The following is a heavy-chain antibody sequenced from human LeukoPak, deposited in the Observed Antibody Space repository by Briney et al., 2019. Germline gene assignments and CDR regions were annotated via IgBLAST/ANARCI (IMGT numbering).Heavy chain of an antibody. J-gene: IGHJ4*02. V-gene: IGHV3-49*04. CDR1: GFTFSSYS. CDR2: IRSKAYGGTT. CDR3: TRDRRYDSSGYSGEFDY. D-gene: IGHD3-22*01. Sequence: PGGSLRLSCAASGFTFSSYSMNWVRQAPGKGLEWVGFIRSKAYGGTTEYAASVKGRFTISRDDSKSIAYLQMNSQKTEDTAVYYCTRDRRYDSSGYSGEFDYWGQGTLVTVSS.